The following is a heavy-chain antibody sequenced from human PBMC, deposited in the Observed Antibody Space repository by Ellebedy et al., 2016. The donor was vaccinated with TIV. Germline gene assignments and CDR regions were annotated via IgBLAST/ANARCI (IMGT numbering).Heavy chain of an antibody. CDR3: ARVPLPGKADY. J-gene: IGHJ4*02. CDR1: GYTFTTSG. D-gene: IGHD4-23*01. CDR2: ISTNNAKT. V-gene: IGHV1-18*01. Sequence: ASVKVSCXASGYTFTTSGITWVRQAPGQGLEWMGWISTNNAKTIYAQNLQGRVTMTTDTSTSTAYMELRSLKSDDTAVYYCARVPLPGKADYWGQGTLVTVSS.